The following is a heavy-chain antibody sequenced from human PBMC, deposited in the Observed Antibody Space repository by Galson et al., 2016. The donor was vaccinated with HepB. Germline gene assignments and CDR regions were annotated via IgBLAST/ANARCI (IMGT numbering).Heavy chain of an antibody. CDR3: AREPGVINSRDHSDY. CDR1: GYSFTSYG. CDR2: ISTKNGNT. Sequence: SVKVSCKASGYSFTSYGVNWVRQVPGQGLEWMGWISTKNGNTRYAQNLQDRVTMTTDTSTNTAFMELSSLRSYDTAVYYCAREPGVINSRDHSDYWGQGTLVTVSS. V-gene: IGHV1-18*01. J-gene: IGHJ4*02. D-gene: IGHD3-3*01.